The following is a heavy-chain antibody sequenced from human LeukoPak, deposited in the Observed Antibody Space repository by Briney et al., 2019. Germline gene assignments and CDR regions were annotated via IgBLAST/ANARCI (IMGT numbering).Heavy chain of an antibody. Sequence: SETLSLTCTVSGGSISSGGYYWSWIRQHPGKGLEWIGYIYYSGSTNYNPSLKSRVTISVDTSKNQFSLKLSSVTAADTAVYYCARVAHCSGGSCYSRFDYWGQGTLVTVSS. V-gene: IGHV4-61*08. D-gene: IGHD2-15*01. CDR2: IYYSGST. CDR3: ARVAHCSGGSCYSRFDY. J-gene: IGHJ4*02. CDR1: GGSISSGGYY.